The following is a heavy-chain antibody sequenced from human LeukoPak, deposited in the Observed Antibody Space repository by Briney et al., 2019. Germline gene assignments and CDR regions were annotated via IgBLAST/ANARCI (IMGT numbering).Heavy chain of an antibody. J-gene: IGHJ4*02. CDR1: GGTFSSYA. CDR3: EITGGDLDY. D-gene: IGHD1-26*01. CDR2: INPNSGDT. Sequence: GASVKVSCKASGGTFSSYAISWVRQAPGQGLEWVGWINPNSGDTNYAQKFQGRVTMTRDTSISTAYMELSRLISDDTAVYYCEITGGDLDYWGQGTLVTVSS. V-gene: IGHV1-2*02.